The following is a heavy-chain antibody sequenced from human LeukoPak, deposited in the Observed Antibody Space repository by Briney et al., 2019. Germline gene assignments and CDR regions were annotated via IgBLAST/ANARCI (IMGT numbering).Heavy chain of an antibody. J-gene: IGHJ4*02. CDR3: AKVGDTAMVFDY. V-gene: IGHV3-23*01. CDR1: GFTFSSYA. Sequence: QPGGSLRLSCAASGFTFSSYAMSWVRQAPGKGLEWVSAISGNGGSTYYADSVQGRFTISRDNSKNTLYLQMNSLRAEDTAVYYCAKVGDTAMVFDYWGQGTLVTVSS. CDR2: ISGNGGST. D-gene: IGHD5-18*01.